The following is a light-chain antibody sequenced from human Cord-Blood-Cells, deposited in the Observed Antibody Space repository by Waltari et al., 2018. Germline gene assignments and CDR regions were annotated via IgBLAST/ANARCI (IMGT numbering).Light chain of an antibody. Sequence: DIVMTRSPDSLAVSLGERATINCKSSQSVLYSSNNKNHLAWYQQKPGQPPKLLIYWASTRESGVPDRFSGSGSGTDFTLTISSLQAEDVAVYYCQQYYSTPLSFGQGTKLEIK. V-gene: IGKV4-1*01. CDR1: QSVLYSSNNKNH. CDR2: WAS. CDR3: QQYYSTPLS. J-gene: IGKJ2*03.